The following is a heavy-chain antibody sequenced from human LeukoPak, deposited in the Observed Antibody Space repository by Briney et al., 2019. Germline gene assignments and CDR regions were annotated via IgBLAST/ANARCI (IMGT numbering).Heavy chain of an antibody. J-gene: IGHJ4*02. V-gene: IGHV3-48*03. Sequence: PGGSLRLSCAASGFTFSSYEMNWVRQAPGKGLEWVSYISSSGSTIYYADSVKGRFTISRDNAKNSLYLQMNSLRAEDTAVYYCARRQWRHFDYWGQGTLVTVSS. CDR2: ISSSGSTI. CDR1: GFTFSSYE. CDR3: ARRQWRHFDY. D-gene: IGHD6-19*01.